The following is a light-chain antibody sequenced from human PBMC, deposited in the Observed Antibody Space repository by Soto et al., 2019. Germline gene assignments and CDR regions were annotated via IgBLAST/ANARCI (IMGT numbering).Light chain of an antibody. CDR1: QNLLYSNGYNY. V-gene: IGKV2-28*01. CDR2: MGS. CDR3: MQNIDIPWS. J-gene: IGKJ1*01. Sequence: DVVMTQSPLSLSVTPGEPASISCWASQNLLYSNGYNYLDWYLQKPGQSPQLLIYMGSNRAPGVPDRFSGSGSGTDFSLKISRVEAEDVGVYYCMQNIDIPWSFGQGTKVEI.